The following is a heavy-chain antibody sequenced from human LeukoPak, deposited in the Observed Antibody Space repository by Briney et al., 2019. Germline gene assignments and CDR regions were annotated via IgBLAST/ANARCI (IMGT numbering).Heavy chain of an antibody. D-gene: IGHD1-26*01. V-gene: IGHV4-34*01. CDR2: INHSGST. Sequence: PSETLSLTCAVYGGSFSGYYWSWIRQPPGKGLGWIGEINHSGSTNYNPSLKSRVTISVDTSKNQFSLKLSSVTAADTAVYYCARHPNRPRYSGSYSYFDYWGQGTLVTVSP. CDR1: GGSFSGYY. J-gene: IGHJ4*02. CDR3: ARHPNRPRYSGSYSYFDY.